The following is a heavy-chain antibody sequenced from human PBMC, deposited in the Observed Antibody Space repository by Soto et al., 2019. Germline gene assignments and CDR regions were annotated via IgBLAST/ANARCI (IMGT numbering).Heavy chain of an antibody. Sequence: EVQLVESGGGLVKPGGSLRLSCAASGFTFSSYSMNWVRQAPGKGLEWVSSIISSSSYIYYADSVKGRFSISRDNAKNTLHLLLNSLRAEDTAVYYCATDGAERITIFGVAKYYYSMDVWGKGTTVTVSS. D-gene: IGHD3-3*01. CDR3: ATDGAERITIFGVAKYYYSMDV. J-gene: IGHJ6*03. CDR2: IISSSSYI. CDR1: GFTFSSYS. V-gene: IGHV3-21*01.